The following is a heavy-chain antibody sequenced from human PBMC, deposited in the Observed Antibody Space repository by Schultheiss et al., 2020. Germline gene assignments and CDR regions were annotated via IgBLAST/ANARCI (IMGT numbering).Heavy chain of an antibody. D-gene: IGHD2-15*01. CDR3: ARTHQGYCSGGSCYPIDY. Sequence: SETLSLTCTVSGGSISSYYWSWIRQPAGKGLEWIGSIYYSGSTYYNPSLKSRVAISVDTSMNQFSLELNSVTAADTAVYYCARTHQGYCSGGSCYPIDYWGQGTLVTVSS. CDR2: IYYSGST. J-gene: IGHJ4*02. V-gene: IGHV4-4*07. CDR1: GGSISSYY.